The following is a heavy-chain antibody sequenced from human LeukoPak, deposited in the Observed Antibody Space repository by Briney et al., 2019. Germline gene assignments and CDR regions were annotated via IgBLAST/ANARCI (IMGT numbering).Heavy chain of an antibody. D-gene: IGHD1-26*01. J-gene: IGHJ4*02. V-gene: IGHV1-2*04. Sequence: GASVMVSCKASGYTFTGYYMHWVRQAPGQGLEWMGWINPNSGGTNYAQKFQGWVTMTRDTSISTAYMELSRLRSDDTAVYYCARSPGSGSYFHFDYWGQGTLVTVSS. CDR1: GYTFTGYY. CDR3: ARSPGSGSYFHFDY. CDR2: INPNSGGT.